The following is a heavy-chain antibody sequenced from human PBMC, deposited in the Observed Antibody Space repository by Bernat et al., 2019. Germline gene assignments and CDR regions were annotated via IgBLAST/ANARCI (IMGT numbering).Heavy chain of an antibody. CDR1: GFTFSSYG. J-gene: IGHJ4*02. V-gene: IGHV3-33*01. Sequence: QVQLVESGGGVVQPGRSLRLSCAASGFTFSSYGMHWVRQAPGKGLEWVAVIWYDGSNKYYADAGKGRFTNSSDNSRNTMYIQMNSLRAEDTAVYYCAREIYDSSGYYRVRYFDYWGQGTLVTVSS. CDR2: IWYDGSNK. D-gene: IGHD3-22*01. CDR3: AREIYDSSGYYRVRYFDY.